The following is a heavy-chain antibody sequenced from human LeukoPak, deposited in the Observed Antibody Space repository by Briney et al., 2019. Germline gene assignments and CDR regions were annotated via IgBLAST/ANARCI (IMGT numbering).Heavy chain of an antibody. D-gene: IGHD6-19*01. J-gene: IGHJ4*02. CDR2: ISGSGGST. V-gene: IGHV3-23*01. CDR3: AKDRRRDSSGWYYFDY. CDR1: GFTFSSYA. Sequence: PGGSLRLSCAASGFTFSSYAMSWVRQAPGKGLEWVSAISGSGGSTYYADSVKGRFTISRDNSKNTLYLQMNSLRAEDTAVYYCAKDRRRDSSGWYYFDYWGQGTLVTVSS.